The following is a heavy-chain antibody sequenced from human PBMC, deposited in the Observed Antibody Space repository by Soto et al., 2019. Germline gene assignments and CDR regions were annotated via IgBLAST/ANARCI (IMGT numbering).Heavy chain of an antibody. CDR3: AKDVSPYYYGSGSYYNPYYFDY. D-gene: IGHD3-10*01. V-gene: IGHV3-23*01. J-gene: IGHJ4*02. CDR2: ISGSGGST. CDR1: GFSFSNYG. Sequence: GGSLRLSCAASGFSFSNYGMSWVRQAPGKGPEWVSVISGSGGSTYYADSVKGRFTISRDNSKNTLYLQMKSLRAEDTAIYYCAKDVSPYYYGSGSYYNPYYFDYWGQGTLVTVSS.